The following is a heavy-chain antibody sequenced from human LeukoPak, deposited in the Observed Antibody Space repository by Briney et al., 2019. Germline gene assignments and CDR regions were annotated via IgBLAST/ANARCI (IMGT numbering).Heavy chain of an antibody. J-gene: IGHJ5*02. Sequence: SEALSLTCTVSSGSISGHYWSWIRQSPGRGLEWIGNIYTSGITKYNPSLNSRVTISIDTSKNRFSLKVTSMTAADTAIYYCARQAQDGTDNYFDPWGRGILVIVSS. CDR1: SGSISGHY. D-gene: IGHD1-14*01. CDR2: IYTSGIT. CDR3: ARQAQDGTDNYFDP. V-gene: IGHV4-4*09.